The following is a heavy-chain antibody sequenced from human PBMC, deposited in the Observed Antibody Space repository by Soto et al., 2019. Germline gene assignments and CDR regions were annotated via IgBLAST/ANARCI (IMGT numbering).Heavy chain of an antibody. D-gene: IGHD6-13*01. Sequence: EVQLVESGGGLVQPGGSLRLSCAASGFTFSSYWMHWVRQAPGKGLVWVSRVNRNGRAADYADSVKGRFTISRDNAKNTVNLQMNNLRVEYTGVYYSGRDYHRATADSWGHGSLVTVS. CDR3: GRDYHRATADS. V-gene: IGHV3-74*01. CDR2: VNRNGRAA. CDR1: GFTFSSYW. J-gene: IGHJ5*01.